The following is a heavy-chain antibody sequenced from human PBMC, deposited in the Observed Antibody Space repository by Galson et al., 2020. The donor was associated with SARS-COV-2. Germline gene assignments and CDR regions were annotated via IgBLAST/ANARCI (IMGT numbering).Heavy chain of an antibody. V-gene: IGHV3-21*01. Sequence: GESLKISCAASGFTFSNYGMNWVRQAPGKGLEWVSSISSSGTYIYFADSVKGRFTISRDNAKNSLNLQMNSLRAEDTAVYYCARYYHDSSGYVGGMDVWGQGTTVTVSS. D-gene: IGHD3-22*01. CDR2: ISSSGTYI. CDR3: ARYYHDSSGYVGGMDV. J-gene: IGHJ6*02. CDR1: GFTFSNYG.